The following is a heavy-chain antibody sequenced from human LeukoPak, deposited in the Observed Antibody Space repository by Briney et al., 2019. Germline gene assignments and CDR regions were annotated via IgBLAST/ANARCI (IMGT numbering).Heavy chain of an antibody. CDR3: ARVGSPDSENSGWKLFFDY. V-gene: IGHV1-18*01. D-gene: IGHD6-19*01. J-gene: IGHJ4*02. Sequence: ASVKVSCKASGYRFRNYGITWVRQAPGQGLECTGWISAYNGDTNYAQNFQGRLTMTTDTSTNTAYMELRSLRSDDTAVYYSARVGSPDSENSGWKLFFDYWGQGTLVTVSS. CDR1: GYRFRNYG. CDR2: ISAYNGDT.